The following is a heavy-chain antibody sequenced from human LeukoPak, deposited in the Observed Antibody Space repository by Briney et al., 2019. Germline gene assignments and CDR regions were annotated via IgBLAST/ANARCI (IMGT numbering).Heavy chain of an antibody. CDR1: GYTFTGYY. J-gene: IGHJ4*02. V-gene: IGHV1-2*02. CDR2: INPNSGYT. Sequence: GASVKVSCKASGYTFTGYYIHWVRQAPGQGLEWMGYINPNSGYTNYAQKFQDRVTVTRDTSISTAYVELGRLRSDDTAVYYCAREEANTRIHFDYWGQGTLVTVSS. CDR3: AREEANTRIHFDY. D-gene: IGHD3-22*01.